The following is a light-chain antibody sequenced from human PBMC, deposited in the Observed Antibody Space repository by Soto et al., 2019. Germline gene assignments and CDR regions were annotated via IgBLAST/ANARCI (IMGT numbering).Light chain of an antibody. CDR3: CSYAGSSPYV. V-gene: IGLV2-23*02. CDR1: SSDVGSYNL. CDR2: EVS. Sequence: QSALTQPASVSGSPGQSITISCTGTSSDVGSYNLVSWYQQHPGKAPKLMIYEVSKRPSGVSNRFSGSKSGNTASLTISGLQVEDEADYYCCSYAGSSPYVFGTGTKVTVL. J-gene: IGLJ1*01.